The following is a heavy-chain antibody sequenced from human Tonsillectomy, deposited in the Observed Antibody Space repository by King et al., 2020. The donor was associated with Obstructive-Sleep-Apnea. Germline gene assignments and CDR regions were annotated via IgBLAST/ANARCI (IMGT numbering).Heavy chain of an antibody. J-gene: IGHJ3*02. CDR2: ISAYNGNT. D-gene: IGHD3-3*01. CDR1: DYTFTNYG. V-gene: IGHV1-18*04. CDR3: ARNTRITIFGVVTKDAFDI. Sequence: VQLVESGAEVKKPGASVKVSCKASDYTFTNYGISWVRQAPGQGLEWMGWISAYNGNTNYAQKLQGRVTMTTDTSTSTAYMELRSLRSDDTAVYYCARNTRITIFGVVTKDAFDIWGQGTMLTVSS.